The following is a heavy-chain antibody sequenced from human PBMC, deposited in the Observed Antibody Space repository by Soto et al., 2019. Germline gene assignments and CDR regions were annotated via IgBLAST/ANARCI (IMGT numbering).Heavy chain of an antibody. CDR1: GYSFTSYA. J-gene: IGHJ6*02. Sequence: QVQLVQSGAEVKKPGASVKVSCKASGYSFTSYAINWVRHATGQGLEWMGWMNPNSGNTGYAQKFQGRVTMTRNTSISTAYMEMSSLRSEDTAVYYCARDYDSSSHYGMDVWGQGTTVTVSS. CDR2: MNPNSGNT. CDR3: ARDYDSSSHYGMDV. D-gene: IGHD3-22*01. V-gene: IGHV1-8*01.